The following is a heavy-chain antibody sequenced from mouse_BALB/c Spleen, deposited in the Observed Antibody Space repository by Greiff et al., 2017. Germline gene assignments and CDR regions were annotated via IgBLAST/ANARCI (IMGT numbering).Heavy chain of an antibody. CDR3: ARRGRDYYGSCYGDAMDY. D-gene: IGHD1-1*01. CDR1: GYTFTSYV. J-gene: IGHJ4*01. V-gene: IGHV1-14*01. Sequence: EVKLVESGPELVKPGASVKMSCKASGYTFTSYVMHWVKQKPGQGLEWIGYINPYNDGTKYNEKFKGKATLTSDKSSSTAYMELSSLTSEDTAVYYCARRGRDYYGSCYGDAMDYWGQGTSVTVSS. CDR2: INPYNDGT.